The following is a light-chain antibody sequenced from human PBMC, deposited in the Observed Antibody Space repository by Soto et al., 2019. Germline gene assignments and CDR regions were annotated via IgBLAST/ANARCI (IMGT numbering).Light chain of an antibody. J-gene: IGKJ5*01. CDR1: QGISNP. V-gene: IGKV1-9*01. CDR3: QQVDSHPIT. Sequence: IQLTQSPSSLSASVGDRVTITCRASQGISNPLAWYQQKPGKGPKLLIYFASTLQSGVPSRFSGSGSGTDFTLTISSLQPEDFATYYCQQVDSHPITFGQGTRLEIK. CDR2: FAS.